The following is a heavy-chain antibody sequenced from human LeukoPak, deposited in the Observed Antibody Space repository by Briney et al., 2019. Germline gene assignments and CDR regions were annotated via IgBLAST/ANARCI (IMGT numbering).Heavy chain of an antibody. V-gene: IGHV1-46*01. CDR2: INPSGGST. D-gene: IGHD1-26*01. CDR3: ATESYSGSYLYAFDI. Sequence: VASVKVSCKASGYTFTSYYMHWVRQAPGQGLEWMGIINPSGGSTSYAQKFQGRVTMTRDMSTSTVYMELSSLRSEDTAVYYCATESYSGSYLYAFDIWGQGTMVTVSS. J-gene: IGHJ3*02. CDR1: GYTFTSYY.